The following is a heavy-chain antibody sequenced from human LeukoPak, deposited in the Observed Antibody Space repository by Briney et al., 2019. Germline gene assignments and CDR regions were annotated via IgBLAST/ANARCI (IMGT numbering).Heavy chain of an antibody. D-gene: IGHD2-15*01. CDR2: SSSSDDGK. J-gene: IGHJ4*02. CDR3: AKAPVTTCSGAYCYPFDY. Sequence: GGSLRLSCTASGLSLNSYAISWVRQVPGKGLEWVSASSSSDDGKWYADSVKGRFTISRDSYKNTLYLQMNSLRAEDAAVYYCAKAPVTTCSGAYCYPFDYWGQGTLVTVSS. CDR1: GLSLNSYA. V-gene: IGHV3-23*01.